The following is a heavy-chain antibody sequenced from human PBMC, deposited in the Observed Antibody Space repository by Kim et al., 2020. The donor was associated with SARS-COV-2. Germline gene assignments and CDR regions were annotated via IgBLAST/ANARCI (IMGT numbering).Heavy chain of an antibody. CDR3: ARGNYYDSSGYYFDY. Sequence: SVKGRFTISRHNSKNTLYLQMNSLRAEDTAVYYCARGNYYDSSGYYFDYWGQGTLVTVSS. D-gene: IGHD3-22*01. V-gene: IGHV3-53*04. J-gene: IGHJ4*02.